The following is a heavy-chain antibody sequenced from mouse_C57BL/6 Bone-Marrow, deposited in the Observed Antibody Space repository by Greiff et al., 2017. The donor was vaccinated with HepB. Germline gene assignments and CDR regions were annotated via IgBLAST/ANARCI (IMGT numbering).Heavy chain of an antibody. D-gene: IGHD2-5*01. J-gene: IGHJ4*01. CDR1: GFTFSSYA. V-gene: IGHV5-4*01. Sequence: EVQGVESGGGLVKPGGSLKLSCAASGFTFSSYAMSWVRQTPEKRLEWVATISDGGSYTYYPDNVKGRFTISRDNAKNNLYLQMSHLKSEDTAMYYCERGSNYDYAMDYWGQGTSVTVSS. CDR2: ISDGGSYT. CDR3: ERGSNYDYAMDY.